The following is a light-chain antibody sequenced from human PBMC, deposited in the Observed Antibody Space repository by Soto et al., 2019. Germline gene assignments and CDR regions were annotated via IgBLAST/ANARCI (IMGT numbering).Light chain of an antibody. CDR3: AAWDDSPNGYV. CDR1: SSNIGSNT. J-gene: IGLJ1*01. Sequence: QSLITHPPSSSGTPGQRVTISCSGSSSNIGSNTVNWYQQLPGTAPKLLIYSNNQRPSGVPDRFSGSKSGTSASLAISGLQSEDEADYYCAAWDDSPNGYVFGTGTNVTVL. V-gene: IGLV1-44*01. CDR2: SNN.